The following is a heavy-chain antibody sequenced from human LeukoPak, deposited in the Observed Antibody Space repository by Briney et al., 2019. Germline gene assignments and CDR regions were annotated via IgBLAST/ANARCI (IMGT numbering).Heavy chain of an antibody. Sequence: SETLSLTCAVYGGSFSGYYWSWIRQPPGKGLEWIGEINHSGSTNYNPSLKSRVTISVDTSKNQFSLKLSSVTAADTAVYYCARGVVSDYWGQGTLVTVSS. J-gene: IGHJ4*02. V-gene: IGHV4-34*01. CDR3: ARGVVSDY. D-gene: IGHD2-21*01. CDR1: GGSFSGYY. CDR2: INHSGST.